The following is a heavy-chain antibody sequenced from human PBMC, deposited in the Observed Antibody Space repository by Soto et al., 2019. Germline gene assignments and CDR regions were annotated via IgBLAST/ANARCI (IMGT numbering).Heavy chain of an antibody. CDR1: GFTFSSYS. Sequence: GGSLRLSCAASGFTFSSYSMNWVRQAPGKGLEWVSSISNSSSYIYYADSVKGRFTISRDNAKNSLYLQMNSLRAEDTAVYYCARDRDKGVVIIWGQGTLVTVSS. J-gene: IGHJ4*02. CDR3: ARDRDKGVVII. CDR2: ISNSSSYI. D-gene: IGHD3-3*01. V-gene: IGHV3-21*01.